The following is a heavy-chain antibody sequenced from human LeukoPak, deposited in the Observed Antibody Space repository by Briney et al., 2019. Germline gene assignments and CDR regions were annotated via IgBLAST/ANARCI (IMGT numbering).Heavy chain of an antibody. V-gene: IGHV3-30-3*01. D-gene: IGHD3-9*01. CDR3: ARVRYFDWPDLDY. Sequence: GGSLRLSCAASGFTFSSYAMHWVRQAPGKGLEWVAVISYDGSNKYYADSVKGRFTISRDNSKNTLYLQMNSLRAEDTAVYYCARVRYFDWPDLDYWGQGTLVTVSS. J-gene: IGHJ4*02. CDR2: ISYDGSNK. CDR1: GFTFSSYA.